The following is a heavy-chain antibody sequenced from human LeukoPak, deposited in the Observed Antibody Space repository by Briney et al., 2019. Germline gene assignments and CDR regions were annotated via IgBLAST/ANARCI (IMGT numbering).Heavy chain of an antibody. Sequence: PSETLSLTCTVSGGSISGYYWSWIRQPPGKGLEWIGYIYYSGSTNYNPSLKSRVTISVDTSKNQFSLKLSSVTAADTAVYYCARASYYYDSSGYRWFDPWGQGTLVTVSS. V-gene: IGHV4-59*01. CDR2: IYYSGST. J-gene: IGHJ5*02. CDR1: GGSISGYY. D-gene: IGHD3-22*01. CDR3: ARASYYYDSSGYRWFDP.